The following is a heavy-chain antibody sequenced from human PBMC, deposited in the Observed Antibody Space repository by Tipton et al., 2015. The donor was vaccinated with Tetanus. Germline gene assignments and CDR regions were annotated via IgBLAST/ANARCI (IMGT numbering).Heavy chain of an antibody. Sequence: TLSLTCTVSGGSISSGDYYWSWIRQPPGKGLEWIGYIYYSGSTYYNPSLKSRVTISVDTSKNQFSLKLSSVTAADTAVYYCARRRGVYRGCYFDYWGQGTLVTVSS. J-gene: IGHJ4*02. CDR3: ARRRGVYRGCYFDY. V-gene: IGHV4-30-4*01. CDR1: GGSISSGDYY. D-gene: IGHD1-26*01. CDR2: IYYSGST.